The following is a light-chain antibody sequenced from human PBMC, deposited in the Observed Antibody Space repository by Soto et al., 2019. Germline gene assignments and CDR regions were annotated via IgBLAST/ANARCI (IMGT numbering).Light chain of an antibody. J-gene: IGKJ4*01. CDR1: QSITSY. Sequence: DIQMTQSPSSLSASVGDRVTITCRARQSITSYLNWYQQKPGKAPKLLIYAASSLQTGVPSRFCGSGSGTDFTLTISSLQPEDFATYYCQQSYITPLTFGGGTMLEIK. CDR2: AAS. CDR3: QQSYITPLT. V-gene: IGKV1-39*01.